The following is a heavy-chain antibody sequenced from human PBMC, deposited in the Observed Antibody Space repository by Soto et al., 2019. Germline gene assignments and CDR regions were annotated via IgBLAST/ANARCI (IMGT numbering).Heavy chain of an antibody. CDR2: ISRNGGST. D-gene: IGHD1-26*01. J-gene: IGHJ4*02. Sequence: EVQLVESGGGLVQPGGSLRLSCAASGFTFSSYALHWVRQAPGKGLEYDSTISRNGGSTYNANSVKGRFTISRDNSKNTLYLQMGSLRTEDMAVYYCAREGGSYYFDYWGQGTLVTVSS. CDR1: GFTFSSYA. V-gene: IGHV3-64*01. CDR3: AREGGSYYFDY.